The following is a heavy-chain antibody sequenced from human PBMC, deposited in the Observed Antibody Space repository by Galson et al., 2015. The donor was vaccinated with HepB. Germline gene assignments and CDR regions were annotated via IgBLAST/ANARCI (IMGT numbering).Heavy chain of an antibody. D-gene: IGHD6-13*01. J-gene: IGHJ5*02. Sequence: QSGAEVKKPGESLRISCKGSGYSFTSYWISWVRQMPGKGLEWMGRIDPSDSYTNYSPSFQGHVTISADKSISTAYLQWSSLKASDTAMYYCARQEGYSSSWYFWFDPWGQGTLVTVSS. CDR3: ARQEGYSSSWYFWFDP. CDR1: GYSFTSYW. V-gene: IGHV5-10-1*01. CDR2: IDPSDSYT.